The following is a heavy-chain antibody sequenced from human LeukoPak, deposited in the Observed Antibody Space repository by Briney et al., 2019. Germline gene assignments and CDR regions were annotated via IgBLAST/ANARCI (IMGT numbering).Heavy chain of an antibody. Sequence: ASVKVSCKASGYTFTSYAMPWVRQAPGQRLEWMGWINAGNGNTKYSQKFQGRVTITRDTSASTAYMELSSLRSEDTAVYYCARAPIAAAPDYWGQGTLVTVSS. CDR1: GYTFTSYA. D-gene: IGHD6-13*01. CDR3: ARAPIAAAPDY. V-gene: IGHV1-3*01. CDR2: INAGNGNT. J-gene: IGHJ4*02.